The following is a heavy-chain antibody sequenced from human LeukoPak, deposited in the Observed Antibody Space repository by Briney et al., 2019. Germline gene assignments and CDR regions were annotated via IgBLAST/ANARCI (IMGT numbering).Heavy chain of an antibody. J-gene: IGHJ4*02. CDR1: GFTFSSYG. D-gene: IGHD1-26*01. Sequence: GRSLRLSCAASGFTFSSYGMHWVRQAPGKGLEWVAVISYDGSNKYYADSVKGRFTISRDNSKNTLYLQMNSLRVDDTAVYYCARDRGAQWELPDFWGQGTLVTVSS. V-gene: IGHV3-30*03. CDR2: ISYDGSNK. CDR3: ARDRGAQWELPDF.